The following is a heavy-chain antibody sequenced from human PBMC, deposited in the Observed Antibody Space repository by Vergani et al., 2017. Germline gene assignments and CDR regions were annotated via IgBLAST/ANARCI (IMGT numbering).Heavy chain of an antibody. CDR2: ISSSSSYI. V-gene: IGHV3-21*01. CDR1: GFTFSSYS. D-gene: IGHD3-16*02. CDR3: ARGSYDYVWGSYRPTVSWFDP. Sequence: EVQLVESGGGLVKPGGSLRLSCAASGFTFSSYSMNWVRQAPGKGLEWVSSISSSSSYIYYADSVKGRFTISRDNAKNSLYLQMNSLRAEDTAVYYCARGSYDYVWGSYRPTVSWFDPWGQGTLVTVSS. J-gene: IGHJ5*02.